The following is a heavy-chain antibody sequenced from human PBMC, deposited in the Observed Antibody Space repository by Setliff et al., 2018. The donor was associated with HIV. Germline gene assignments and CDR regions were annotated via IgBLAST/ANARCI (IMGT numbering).Heavy chain of an antibody. CDR3: ARDYASYNFWSGYSAPYAFDI. J-gene: IGHJ3*02. CDR1: GDSINNAGYY. V-gene: IGHV4-61*09. CDR2: IYTSGST. Sequence: PSETLSLTCTVSGDSINNAGYYWSWIRQPAGKGLEWIGHIYTSGSTNYNPTLKSRVTISVDTSKNQFSLKLSSVTAADTAVYYCARDYASYNFWSGYSAPYAFDIWGQGTMVTVSS. D-gene: IGHD3-3*01.